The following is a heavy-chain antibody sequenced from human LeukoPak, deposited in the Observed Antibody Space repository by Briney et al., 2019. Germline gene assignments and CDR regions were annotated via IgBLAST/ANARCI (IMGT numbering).Heavy chain of an antibody. J-gene: IGHJ4*02. CDR1: GGSISSYW. V-gene: IGHV4-4*07. CDR3: ARAGYTISSYRFDY. D-gene: IGHD3-16*02. CDR2: IYTTGRT. Sequence: SETLSLTCSVSGGSISSYWWSWIRQPAGKGLEFIGRIYTTGRTNYNPSLKSRVSMSVDTSKNKFSLELRSVTAADTAVYFCARAGYTISSYRFDYWGQGDLVTVSS.